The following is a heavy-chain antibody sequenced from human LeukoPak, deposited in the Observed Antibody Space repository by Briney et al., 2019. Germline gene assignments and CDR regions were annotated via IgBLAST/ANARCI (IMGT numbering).Heavy chain of an antibody. Sequence: SETLSLTCTVSVYSISRNYYWGWIRQPPGKGLEWIGSIYHSGSTYYNPSLKSRVTISVDTSKNQFSLKLSSVTAADTAVYYCARTPGIAAAGLLPFDYWGQGTLVTVSS. CDR2: IYHSGST. CDR1: VYSISRNYY. D-gene: IGHD6-13*01. CDR3: ARTPGIAAAGLLPFDY. V-gene: IGHV4-38-2*02. J-gene: IGHJ4*02.